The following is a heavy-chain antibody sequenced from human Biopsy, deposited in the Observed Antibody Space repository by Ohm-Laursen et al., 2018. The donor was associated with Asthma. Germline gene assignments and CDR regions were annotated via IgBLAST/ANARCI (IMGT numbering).Heavy chain of an antibody. Sequence: SLRLSCTAAGFVFSQCGMHWVRQGPGKGMEWVALVSSDGHNKYYEDSVKGRFTISRDNSRNKLYLQINRLTVEDSAVYFCARQSGQDYGDSSGFDIWGQGTKVAVSS. CDR3: ARQSGQDYGDSSGFDI. D-gene: IGHD3-22*01. V-gene: IGHV3-30*03. CDR2: VSSDGHNK. J-gene: IGHJ3*02. CDR1: GFVFSQCG.